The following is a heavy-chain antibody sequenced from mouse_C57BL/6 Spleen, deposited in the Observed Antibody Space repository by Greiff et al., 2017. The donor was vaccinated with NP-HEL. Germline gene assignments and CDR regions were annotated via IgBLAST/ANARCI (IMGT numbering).Heavy chain of an antibody. CDR3: AREIYYDYADFDY. V-gene: IGHV1-64*01. CDR2: IHPNSGST. Sequence: QVQLQQPGAELVKPGASVKLSCKASGYTFTSYWMHWVKQRPGQGLEWIGMIHPNSGSTNYNEKFKSKATLTVDKSSSTAYMQLSSLTSEDSAVYYCAREIYYDYADFDYWGQGTTLTVSS. CDR1: GYTFTSYW. D-gene: IGHD2-4*01. J-gene: IGHJ2*01.